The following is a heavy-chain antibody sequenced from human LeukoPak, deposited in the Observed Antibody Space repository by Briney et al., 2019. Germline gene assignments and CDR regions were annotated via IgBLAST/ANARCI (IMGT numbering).Heavy chain of an antibody. Sequence: GGSLRLSCAASGFTFSSYSMNWVRQAPGKGLEWVSSISSSSGYIYYADSVKGRFTISRDNAKNSLYLQMNSLRAEDTAVYYCARDADSSSWSMYYYYGMDVWGQGTTVTVSS. CDR1: GFTFSSYS. D-gene: IGHD6-13*01. CDR3: ARDADSSSWSMYYYYGMDV. J-gene: IGHJ6*02. CDR2: ISSSSGYI. V-gene: IGHV3-21*01.